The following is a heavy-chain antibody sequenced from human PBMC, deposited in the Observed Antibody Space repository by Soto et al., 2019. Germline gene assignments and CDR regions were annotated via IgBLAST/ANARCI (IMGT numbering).Heavy chain of an antibody. Sequence: QVQLQESGPGLVKPSQTLSLTCTVSGGPISSGGYYWSWIRQHPGKGLEWIGYIYYSGSTYYNPSLKSRVTISVDTSKNQFSLKLSSVTAADTAVYYCARDGRGAYYYDSSVTDAFDIWGQGTMVTVSS. J-gene: IGHJ3*02. CDR1: GGPISSGGYY. V-gene: IGHV4-31*03. CDR3: ARDGRGAYYYDSSVTDAFDI. CDR2: IYYSGST. D-gene: IGHD3-22*01.